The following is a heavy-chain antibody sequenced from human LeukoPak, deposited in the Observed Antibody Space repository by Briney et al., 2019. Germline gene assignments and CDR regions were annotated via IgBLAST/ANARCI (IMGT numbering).Heavy chain of an antibody. V-gene: IGHV3-48*03. CDR3: ARETGSYDY. Sequence: GGSLRLSYAASGFTFSSYEMNWVRQAPGKGLEWVSYISSSGSTVYYADSVKGRFTISRDNAKNSLYLQMNSLRAEDTAVYYCARETGSYDYWGQGTLVTVSS. CDR2: ISSSGSTV. CDR1: GFTFSSYE. D-gene: IGHD3-9*01. J-gene: IGHJ4*02.